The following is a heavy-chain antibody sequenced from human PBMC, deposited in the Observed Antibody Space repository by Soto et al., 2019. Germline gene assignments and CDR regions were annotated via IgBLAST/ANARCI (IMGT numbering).Heavy chain of an antibody. J-gene: IGHJ4*02. CDR1: GGSFSDYY. V-gene: IGHV4-34*01. Sequence: PSETLSLTCAVYGGSFSDYYWSWIRQPPGKGLEWIGEINNSGSTNYNPSLKSRVTKSVDTSKNQFSLKLSSVTAADTAVYYCARGQSSLLLDCWGQGVLVTVSS. D-gene: IGHD2-8*02. CDR3: ARGQSSLLLDC. CDR2: INNSGST.